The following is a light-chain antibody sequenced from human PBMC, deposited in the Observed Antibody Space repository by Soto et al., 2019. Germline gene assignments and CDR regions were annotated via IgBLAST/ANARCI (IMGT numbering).Light chain of an antibody. CDR3: QLYGTSPMFT. CDR1: QSVSNNS. CDR2: SAS. J-gene: IGKJ2*01. Sequence: EIVLTQSPGTLSLSPGERATLSCRASQSVSNNSLAWYLQKPGQAPRLLIYSASRRATGTPDRFSGSGSGTDFTLTISRLETEDFAVYYCQLYGTSPMFTFGRGTRLEIK. V-gene: IGKV3-20*01.